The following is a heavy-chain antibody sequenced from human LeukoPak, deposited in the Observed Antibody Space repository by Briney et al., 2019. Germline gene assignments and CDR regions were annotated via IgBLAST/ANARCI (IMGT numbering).Heavy chain of an antibody. CDR3: AKDQGRGYTYGLYYFDY. Sequence: ASVKVSCKASGYTFTGYYMHWVRQAPGQGPEWMGWINPNSGGTNYAEKFQGRVTTTRDTSISTAYMELSRLRSDDTAVYYCAKDQGRGYTYGLYYFDYWGQGTLVTVSS. J-gene: IGHJ4*02. CDR2: INPNSGGT. CDR1: GYTFTGYY. V-gene: IGHV1-2*02. D-gene: IGHD5-18*01.